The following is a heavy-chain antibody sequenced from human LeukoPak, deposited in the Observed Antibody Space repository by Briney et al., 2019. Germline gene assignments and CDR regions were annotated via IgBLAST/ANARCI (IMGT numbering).Heavy chain of an antibody. CDR1: GFTFRSYS. D-gene: IGHD5-24*01. CDR2: ISSSSSTI. J-gene: IGHJ3*02. Sequence: GGSPRLSCAASGFTFRSYSMNWVRQAPGKRLHWVSYISSSSSTIYYADSVKGRFTISRDNGKNSLYLQMNSLRAEDTAVYYCTRVGVEMATITLDAFDIWGQGTMVTVSS. CDR3: TRVGVEMATITLDAFDI. V-gene: IGHV3-48*01.